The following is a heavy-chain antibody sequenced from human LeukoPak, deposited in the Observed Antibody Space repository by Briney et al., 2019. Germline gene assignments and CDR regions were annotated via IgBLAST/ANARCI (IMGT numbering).Heavy chain of an antibody. J-gene: IGHJ6*02. CDR3: AKRRGAYGMDV. CDR1: GFTFDDYA. V-gene: IGHV3-9*01. Sequence: PGGSLRLSCAASGFTFDDYAMHWVRQAPGKGLEWVSGISWNSGSIGYADSVKGRFTISRDNAKNSLYLQMNSLRAEDTALYYCAKRRGAYGMDVWGQGTTVTVSS. CDR2: ISWNSGSI. D-gene: IGHD3-10*01.